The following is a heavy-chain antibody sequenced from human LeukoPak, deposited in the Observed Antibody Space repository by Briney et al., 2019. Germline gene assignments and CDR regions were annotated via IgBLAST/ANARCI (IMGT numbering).Heavy chain of an antibody. J-gene: IGHJ4*02. CDR3: ARGSAVTGVH. D-gene: IGHD1-14*01. V-gene: IGHV3-74*01. CDR1: GFTFSSYW. Sequence: PGESLRLSCADSGFTFSSYWMHWVRQAPGKGLVWISRINSDGSTTNYADSVKGRFTISRDNAKNTLYLQMNSLRAEDTAMYYCARGSAVTGVHWGQGPLVTVSS. CDR2: INSDGSTT.